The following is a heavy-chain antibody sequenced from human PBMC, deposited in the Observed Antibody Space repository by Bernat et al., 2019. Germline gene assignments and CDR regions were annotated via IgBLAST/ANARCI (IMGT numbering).Heavy chain of an antibody. CDR1: GFTFSNYA. CDR2: IGGSDGNT. Sequence: EVQLLESGGGLVQPGGSLRLSCAASGFTFSNYAMSWVRQAPGKGLEWVSAIGGSDGNTYSADSVKGPFTISRDNSKNILYLQMNSLRAEDTAVYSCSRPGGSFVFRGFDSSGQAPLVTVSS. V-gene: IGHV3-23*01. CDR3: SRPGGSFVFRGFDS. J-gene: IGHJ4*02. D-gene: IGHD1-26*01.